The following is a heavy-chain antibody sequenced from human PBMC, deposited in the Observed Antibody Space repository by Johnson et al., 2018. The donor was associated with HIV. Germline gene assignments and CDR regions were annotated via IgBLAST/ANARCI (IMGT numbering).Heavy chain of an antibody. CDR3: ARELPGGDAFDI. CDR1: GFTFSSYA. CDR2: ISGSGGST. J-gene: IGHJ3*02. Sequence: VRLVESGGGLIKPGGSLRLSCAASGFTFSSYAMSWVRQAPGKGLEWVSAISGSGGSTYYADSVKGRFTISRDNSKNTLYLQMNSLRAEDTAVYYCARELPGGDAFDIWGQGTMVTVSS. D-gene: IGHD2-15*01. V-gene: IGHV3-23*04.